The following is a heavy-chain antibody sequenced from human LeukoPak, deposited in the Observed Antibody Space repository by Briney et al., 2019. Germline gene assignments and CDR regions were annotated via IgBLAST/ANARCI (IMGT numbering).Heavy chain of an antibody. J-gene: IGHJ4*02. CDR2: ISYDGSNK. CDR1: GFTFSSYA. D-gene: IGHD3-10*01. V-gene: IGHV3-30*04. CDR3: AKGAMVRGVLDY. Sequence: PGGSLRLSCAASGFTFSSYAMHWVRQAPGKGLEWVAVISYDGSNKYYADSVKGRFTISRDNSKNTLYLQMNSLRAEDTAVYYCAKGAMVRGVLDYWGQGTLVTVSS.